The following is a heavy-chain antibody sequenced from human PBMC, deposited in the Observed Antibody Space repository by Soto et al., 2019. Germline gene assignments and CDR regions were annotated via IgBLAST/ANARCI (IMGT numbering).Heavy chain of an antibody. CDR1: GFTFSSYT. J-gene: IGHJ6*02. D-gene: IGHD5-18*01. CDR2: ILYDGGNK. V-gene: IGHV3-30-3*01. CDR3: ARDNGYSHGHGMDV. Sequence: GGSLRLSCAASGFTFSSYTIHWVRQAPGKGLEWVALILYDGGNKYYADSVKGGFTISRDDSKNTLYLQMNSLRAEDTAVYYCARDNGYSHGHGMDVWGQGTTVTVSS.